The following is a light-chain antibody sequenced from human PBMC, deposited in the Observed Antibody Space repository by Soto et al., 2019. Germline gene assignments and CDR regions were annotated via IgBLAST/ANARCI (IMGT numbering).Light chain of an antibody. V-gene: IGKV1-33*01. Sequence: DIQMTQSPSSLSASIGDRFTITCQASQDITHYLNWFQQEPGKAPKLLIYAASNLETGVPPRFSGSGSGTDFSFTISSVHPEDIATYYCQQYDNLPYTFGQGTKLEIK. CDR3: QQYDNLPYT. CDR1: QDITHY. J-gene: IGKJ2*01. CDR2: AAS.